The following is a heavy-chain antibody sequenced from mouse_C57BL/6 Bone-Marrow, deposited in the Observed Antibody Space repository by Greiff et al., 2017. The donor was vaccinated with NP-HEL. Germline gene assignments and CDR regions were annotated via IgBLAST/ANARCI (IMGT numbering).Heavy chain of an antibody. J-gene: IGHJ3*01. V-gene: IGHV1-26*01. Sequence: EVQLQQSGPELVKPGASVKISCKASGYTFTDYYMNWVKQSHGKSLEWIGDINPNNGGTSYNQKFKGKATLTVDKSSSPAYMELRSLTSEDSAVYYCAGFYGGFAYGGQGTLVPVSA. CDR1: GYTFTDYY. CDR2: INPNNGGT. D-gene: IGHD1-1*01. CDR3: AGFYGGFAY.